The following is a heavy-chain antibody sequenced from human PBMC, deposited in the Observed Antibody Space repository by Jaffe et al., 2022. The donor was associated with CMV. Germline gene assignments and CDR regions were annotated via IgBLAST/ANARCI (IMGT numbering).Heavy chain of an antibody. CDR3: AKVQLSTSIAARTLFDY. J-gene: IGHJ4*02. CDR2: ISGSGGST. Sequence: EVQLLESGGGLVQPGGSLRLSCAASGFTFSSYAMSWVRQAPGKGLEWVSAISGSGGSTYYADSVKGRFTISRDNSKNTLYLQMNSLRAEDTAVYYCAKVQLSTSIAARTLFDYWGQGTLVTVSS. D-gene: IGHD6-6*01. V-gene: IGHV3-23*01. CDR1: GFTFSSYA.